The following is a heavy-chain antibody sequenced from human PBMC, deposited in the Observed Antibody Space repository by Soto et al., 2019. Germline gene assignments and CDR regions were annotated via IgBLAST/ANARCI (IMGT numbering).Heavy chain of an antibody. D-gene: IGHD4-4*01. CDR2: VDPEEGET. Sequence: ASVKVSCKVSGYALTELSMHWVRQGPDKVFEWMGGVDPEEGETVYAQKLQGRVTMTEDPSADTAYMELSSLKSEDTAVYFCATDRSGATAASNRFDCWGQGTLVTVSS. V-gene: IGHV1-24*01. CDR3: ATDRSGATAASNRFDC. J-gene: IGHJ4*02. CDR1: GYALTELS.